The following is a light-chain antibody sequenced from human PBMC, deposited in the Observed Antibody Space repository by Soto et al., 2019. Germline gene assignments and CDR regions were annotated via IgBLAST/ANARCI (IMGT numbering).Light chain of an antibody. CDR3: CSYAGSVV. Sequence: QSALTQPASVSGSPGQSITISCIGTRSDIGGYNYVSWYQQHPGKAPKLMIYDVTKRPSGVPDRFSGSKSGNTASLTISGLQAEDEADYYCCSYAGSVVFGGGTKLTVL. CDR2: DVT. J-gene: IGLJ2*01. CDR1: RSDIGGYNY. V-gene: IGLV2-11*01.